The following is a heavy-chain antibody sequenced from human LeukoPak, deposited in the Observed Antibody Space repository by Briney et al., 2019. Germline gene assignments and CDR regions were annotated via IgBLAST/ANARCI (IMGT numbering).Heavy chain of an antibody. V-gene: IGHV3-66*01. CDR1: GFTFSSYG. CDR2: IYSDGST. J-gene: IGHJ5*02. Sequence: GGSLRLSCAASGFTFSSYGMSWVRQAPGKGLEWVSLIYSDGSTFYADSVKGRFTFSRDNSKNTLYLQMNSLRAEDTAVYYCARDRGKRVETSMVGFPWGQGTLVTVSS. D-gene: IGHD5-18*01. CDR3: ARDRGKRVETSMVGFP.